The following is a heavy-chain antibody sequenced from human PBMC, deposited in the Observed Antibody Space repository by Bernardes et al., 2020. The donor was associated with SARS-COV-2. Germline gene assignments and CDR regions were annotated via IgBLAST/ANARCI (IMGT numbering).Heavy chain of an antibody. J-gene: IGHJ4*02. D-gene: IGHD5-12*01. Sequence: GGSLRLSCAAAGFTLSTAVMRWVRQAPGKGLEWFSTISGAGATYYADSVKGRFTISRDNSKNTLYLQMNNLRAEDTAIYYCAKGSGYRFDYWGQGTLVTVSS. CDR3: AKGSGYRFDY. V-gene: IGHV3-23*01. CDR1: GFTLSTAV. CDR2: ISGAGAT.